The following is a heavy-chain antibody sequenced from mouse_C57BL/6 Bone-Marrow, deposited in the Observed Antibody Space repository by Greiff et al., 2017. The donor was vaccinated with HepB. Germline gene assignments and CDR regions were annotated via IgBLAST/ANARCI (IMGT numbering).Heavy chain of an antibody. V-gene: IGHV1-72*01. CDR2: IDPNSGGT. CDR3: ARGITTVDYYAMDY. D-gene: IGHD1-1*01. Sequence: VQLQQSGAELVKPGASVKLSCKASGYTFTSYWMHWVKQRPGRGLEWIGRIDPNSGGTKYNEKFKSKATLTVDKPSSTAYMQLSSLTSEDSAVYYCARGITTVDYYAMDYWGQGTSVTVSS. J-gene: IGHJ4*01. CDR1: GYTFTSYW.